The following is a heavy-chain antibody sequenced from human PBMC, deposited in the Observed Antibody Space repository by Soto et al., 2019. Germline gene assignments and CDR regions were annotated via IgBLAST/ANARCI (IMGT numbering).Heavy chain of an antibody. Sequence: EVRLLESGGGLVQPGGSLRLSCAASGFTFSSYALSWVRQAPGKGLEWVSAISSSGAGTYYADSVKGRFTISRDNSKNTLFLQMNSLRAEDTAVYYCAKDKGCSTTTCHWNAFDIWGQGTMVTVSS. V-gene: IGHV3-23*01. J-gene: IGHJ3*02. CDR2: ISSSGAGT. CDR3: AKDKGCSTTTCHWNAFDI. CDR1: GFTFSSYA. D-gene: IGHD2-2*01.